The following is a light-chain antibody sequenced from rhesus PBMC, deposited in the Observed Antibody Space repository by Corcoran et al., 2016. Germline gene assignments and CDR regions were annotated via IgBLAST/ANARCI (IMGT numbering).Light chain of an antibody. J-gene: IGKJ3*01. CDR3: QQRNTFPFT. Sequence: DIQLTQSPSSLSASVGDRVTITCRASQGISSYLAWYQQKSGKAPKLLIFDASILQSGVPSRFRGSGSGREFTLTISRLQPEDFATYYCQQRNTFPFTFGPGTKLDIK. CDR2: DAS. V-gene: IGKV1-38*01. CDR1: QGISSY.